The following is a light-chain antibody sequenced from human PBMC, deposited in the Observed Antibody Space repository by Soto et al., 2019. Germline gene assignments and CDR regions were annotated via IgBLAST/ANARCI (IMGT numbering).Light chain of an antibody. CDR1: QSVSSN. J-gene: IGKJ1*01. CDR3: DQYNNWPPWT. Sequence: EIEMTQSPATLSVSPGERATISCRASQSVSSNLAWYQQKPGQAPRLLIYGASTRATGIPARFGGSGSRTYFTLTIPSLQSEDFAASSSDQYNNWPPWTFGQGTKVEIK. CDR2: GAS. V-gene: IGKV3-15*01.